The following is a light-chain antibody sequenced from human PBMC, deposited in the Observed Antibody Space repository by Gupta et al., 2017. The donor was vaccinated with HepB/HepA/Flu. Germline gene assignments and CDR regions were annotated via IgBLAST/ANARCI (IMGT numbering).Light chain of an antibody. CDR2: RNN. Sequence: QSVLTQPPSASGTPGQRVTISCSGSSSNIGSNYVYWYQQHPGTAPKLLIYRNNQRPAGVPDRFSGSKSGTSAALAIIWLRSEDEADYYCEAWDDCLSALWNFGSGTKVTVL. CDR1: SSNIGSNY. J-gene: IGLJ1*01. V-gene: IGLV1-47*01. CDR3: EAWDDCLSALWN.